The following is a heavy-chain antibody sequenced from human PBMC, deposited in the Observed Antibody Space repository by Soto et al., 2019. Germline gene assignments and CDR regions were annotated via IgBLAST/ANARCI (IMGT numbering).Heavy chain of an antibody. CDR1: GGSFSGYY. CDR2: INPSGTT. CDR3: ARGRDGGAAI. V-gene: IGHV4-34*01. D-gene: IGHD4-17*01. Sequence: QVQLQQWGAGLLKPSETLSLTRAVYGGSFSGYYWSWIRQPPGKGLEWIGEINPSGTTNYTPSLKSRATMSGDTPKNQFSLKMTSVTAADTAVYYCARGRDGGAAIWGQGTLVTVSS. J-gene: IGHJ4*02.